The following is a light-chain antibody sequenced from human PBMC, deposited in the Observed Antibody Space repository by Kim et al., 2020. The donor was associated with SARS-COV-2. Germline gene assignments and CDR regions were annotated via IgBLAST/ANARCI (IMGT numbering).Light chain of an antibody. Sequence: EIVLTQSPATLSLSPGERATLSCRASQSVSSSLAWYQQKPGQAPRLLIYDASNRATGILARFSGSGSGTDFTLTINSLEPEDFAVYYCQQRSIWPPGSFGQGTKLEIK. V-gene: IGKV3-11*01. CDR1: QSVSSS. J-gene: IGKJ2*04. CDR3: QQRSIWPPGS. CDR2: DAS.